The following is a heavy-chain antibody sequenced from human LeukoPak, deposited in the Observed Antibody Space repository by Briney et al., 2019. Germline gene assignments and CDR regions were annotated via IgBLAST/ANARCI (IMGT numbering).Heavy chain of an antibody. Sequence: GGSLRLSCAASGFTFSSYAMHWVRQAPGKGLEWVAVISYDGSNKYYADSVKGRFTISRDNSKNTLYLQMNSLRAEDTAVYYCASLTSGYDAYFDYWGQGTLVTVSS. CDR3: ASLTSGYDAYFDY. CDR2: ISYDGSNK. CDR1: GFTFSSYA. J-gene: IGHJ4*02. V-gene: IGHV3-30*04. D-gene: IGHD5-12*01.